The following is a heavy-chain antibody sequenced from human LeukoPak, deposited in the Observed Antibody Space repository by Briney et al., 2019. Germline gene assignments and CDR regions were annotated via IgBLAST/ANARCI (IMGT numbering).Heavy chain of an antibody. CDR3: ARDAYYYDSSGYYCLDY. Sequence: PSETLSLTCTVSGGSISSYYWSWVRQPAGKGLEWIGRIYTSGSTYHNPSLTSRVTMSVDTSKNQFSLKLNSVTAADTAVYYRARDAYYYDSSGYYCLDYWGQGTLVTVSS. J-gene: IGHJ4*02. CDR1: GGSISSYY. CDR2: IYTSGST. V-gene: IGHV4-4*07. D-gene: IGHD3-22*01.